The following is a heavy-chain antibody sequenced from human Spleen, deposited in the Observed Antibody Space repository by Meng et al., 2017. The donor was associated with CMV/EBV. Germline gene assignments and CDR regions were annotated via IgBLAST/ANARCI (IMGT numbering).Heavy chain of an antibody. Sequence: GESLKISCAASGFTFSSYWMSWVRQAPGKGLEWVSYISSSGNTIYYTDSVKGRFTISRDNAKNSLYLQMNSLRAEDTAVYYCARDRYGYYDTNDAFDIWGQGTMVTVSS. V-gene: IGHV3-48*04. J-gene: IGHJ3*02. CDR2: ISSSGNTI. CDR3: ARDRYGYYDTNDAFDI. CDR1: GFTFSSYW. D-gene: IGHD3-22*01.